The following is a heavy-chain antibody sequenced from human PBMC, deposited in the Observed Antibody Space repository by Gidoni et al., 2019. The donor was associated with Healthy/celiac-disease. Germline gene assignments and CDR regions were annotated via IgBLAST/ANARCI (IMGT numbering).Heavy chain of an antibody. D-gene: IGHD6-19*01. CDR3: ARDHSPTLAWYSSGWHEFDY. Sequence: QVQLQESGPGLVKPSETLSLTCTVSGGSVSSGSYYWSWIRQPPGKGLEWIGYIYYSGSTNYNPSLKSRVTISGDTSKNQFSLKLSSVTAADTAVYYCARDHSPTLAWYSSGWHEFDYWGQGTLVTVSS. V-gene: IGHV4-61*01. J-gene: IGHJ4*02. CDR2: IYYSGST. CDR1: GGSVSSGSYY.